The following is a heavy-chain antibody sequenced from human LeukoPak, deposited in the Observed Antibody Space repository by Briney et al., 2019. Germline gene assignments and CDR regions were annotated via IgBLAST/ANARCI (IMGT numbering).Heavy chain of an antibody. CDR3: ARANWGILTGYPYYYYYMDV. J-gene: IGHJ6*03. D-gene: IGHD3-9*01. Sequence: ASVKVSCKASGGTFSSYAISWVRQAPGQGLEWMGGIIPIFGTANYAQKFQGRVTITADESTSTAYMELSSLRSEDTAVYYCARANWGILTGYPYYYYYMDVRGKGTTVTVSS. V-gene: IGHV1-69*13. CDR2: IIPIFGTA. CDR1: GGTFSSYA.